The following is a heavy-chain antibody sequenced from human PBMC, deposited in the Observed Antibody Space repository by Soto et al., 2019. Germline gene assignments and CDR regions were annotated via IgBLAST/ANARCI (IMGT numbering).Heavy chain of an antibody. CDR1: GGSIRSNNW. J-gene: IGHJ4*02. Sequence: QVQLQESGPGLVKPSGTLSLTCAVSGGSIRSNNWWSWVRQPPGKGLEWIGEIYHSGSTNYNPSLKGRVTMSVDKSQSQFSLNLGSLTAADSAVYYCAGQVDTTYTYNFWGQGTLVTVSS. D-gene: IGHD5-18*01. CDR2: IYHSGST. CDR3: AGQVDTTYTYNF. V-gene: IGHV4-4*02.